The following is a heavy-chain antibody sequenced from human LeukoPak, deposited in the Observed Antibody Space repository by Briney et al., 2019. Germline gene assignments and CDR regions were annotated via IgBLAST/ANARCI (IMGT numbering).Heavy chain of an antibody. CDR2: ISGSGGST. D-gene: IGHD3-3*01. J-gene: IGHJ5*02. CDR1: GFTFSSYD. CDR3: ARASSGYYTA. Sequence: GGSLRLSCAASGFTFSSYDMSWDRQAPGKGLEWVSAISGSGGSTYYADSVKGRFTISRDNSKNTLYLQMNSLRAEDTAVYYCARASSGYYTAWGQGTLFTVSS. V-gene: IGHV3-23*01.